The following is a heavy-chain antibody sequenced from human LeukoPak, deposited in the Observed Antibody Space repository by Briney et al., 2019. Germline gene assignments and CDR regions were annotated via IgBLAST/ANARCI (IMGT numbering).Heavy chain of an antibody. V-gene: IGHV1-18*04. CDR2: ISPYTGDT. CDR1: GCTFPSYG. J-gene: IGHJ4*02. D-gene: IGHD3-16*02. CDR3: ARDQYDSVWGSYRPYFDF. Sequence: GASVKVSCKASGCTFPSYGISWVRQAPGQGLEWMGSISPYTGDTKYAERLQDRVIMTADTSTRTAYMELRSLTSDDTAVFYCARDQYDSVWGSYRPYFDFWGQGTLVTVSS.